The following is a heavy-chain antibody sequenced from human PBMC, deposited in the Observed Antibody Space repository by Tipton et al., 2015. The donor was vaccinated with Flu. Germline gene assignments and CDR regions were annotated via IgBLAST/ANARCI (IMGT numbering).Heavy chain of an antibody. D-gene: IGHD2-15*01. J-gene: IGHJ6*02. CDR2: NSAYNGAT. Sequence: QVQLVQSGPEVKKPGASVNVSCKTSGYTFTEFGINWLRQAPGQGREWMGWNSAYNGATNYAQKFQGRVTMTIDTSTTTAYMELRNLKSEDTAVYYCARILQGGMDVWGQGTTVSVSS. CDR3: ARILQGGMDV. V-gene: IGHV1-18*04. CDR1: GYTFTEFG.